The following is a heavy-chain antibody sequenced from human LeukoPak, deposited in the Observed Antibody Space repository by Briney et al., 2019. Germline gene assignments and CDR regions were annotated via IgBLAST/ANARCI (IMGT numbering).Heavy chain of an antibody. CDR2: INPNSGGT. J-gene: IGHJ4*02. CDR3: ARVYYDYAWGSDY. Sequence: ASVKVSCKASGYAFTGYYMHWVRQAPGQGLEWMGWINPNSGGTNYAQKFQGRVTMTRDTSISTAYMELSRLRSDDTAVYYCARVYYDYAWGSDYWGQGTLVTVSS. V-gene: IGHV1-2*02. CDR1: GYAFTGYY. D-gene: IGHD3-16*01.